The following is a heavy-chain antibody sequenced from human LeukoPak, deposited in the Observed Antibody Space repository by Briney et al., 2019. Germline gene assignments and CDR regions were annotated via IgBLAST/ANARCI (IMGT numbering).Heavy chain of an antibody. J-gene: IGHJ6*04. V-gene: IGHV4-59*01. CDR1: GGSISSYY. CDR2: IYYSGST. Sequence: SETLSLTCTVSGGSISSYYWSWIRQPPGKGLEWIGYIYYSGSTNYNPSLKSRVTISVDTSKNQFSLKLCSVTAADTAVYYCARATDWGYYYGMDVWGKGTTVTVSS. D-gene: IGHD3/OR15-3a*01. CDR3: ARATDWGYYYGMDV.